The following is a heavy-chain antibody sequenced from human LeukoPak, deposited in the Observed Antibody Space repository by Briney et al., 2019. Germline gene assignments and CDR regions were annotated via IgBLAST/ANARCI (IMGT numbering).Heavy chain of an antibody. D-gene: IGHD1-26*01. J-gene: IGHJ4*02. CDR3: AREWGSSGSYFDY. CDR1: GGTFSNSI. Sequence: SVKVSCKASGGTFSNSIISWVRQAPGQGLEWMGRIVPIFDTANYAQKFQDRVTITADESTSTAYMELSSLRSDDTAVYYCAREWGSSGSYFDYWGPGTLVTVSS. V-gene: IGHV1-69*13. CDR2: IVPIFDTA.